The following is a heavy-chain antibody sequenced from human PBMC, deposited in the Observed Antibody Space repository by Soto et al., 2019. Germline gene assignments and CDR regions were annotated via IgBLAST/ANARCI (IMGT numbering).Heavy chain of an antibody. V-gene: IGHV3-23*01. CDR2: LSGTGDSA. Sequence: EVQLLESGGGLVQPGGSLRLSCAASGFTFSSYDLSWVRQAPGKGLEWVSALSGTGDSADYANSVKGRFTISRDDSKTTLYLVMSSLRVEDTAIYYCARDNGNYGSGSFAHWGQGTLVTVSS. D-gene: IGHD3-10*01. J-gene: IGHJ4*02. CDR1: GFTFSSYD. CDR3: ARDNGNYGSGSFAH.